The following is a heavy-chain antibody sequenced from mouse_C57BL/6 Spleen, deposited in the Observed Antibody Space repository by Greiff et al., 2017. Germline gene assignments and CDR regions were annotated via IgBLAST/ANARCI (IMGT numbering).Heavy chain of an antibody. J-gene: IGHJ4*01. CDR2: IWTRGGT. CDR3: ARKKFDYYGSSGDAMDY. Sequence: QVQLKESGPGLVAPSQSLSITCTVSGFSLTSYAISWVRQPPGKGLEWLGVIWTRGGTNYNSALKSRLSISKDNSKSQVFLKMNSLQTDDTARYYCARKKFDYYGSSGDAMDYWGQGTSVTVSS. CDR1: GFSLTSYA. V-gene: IGHV2-9-1*01. D-gene: IGHD1-1*01.